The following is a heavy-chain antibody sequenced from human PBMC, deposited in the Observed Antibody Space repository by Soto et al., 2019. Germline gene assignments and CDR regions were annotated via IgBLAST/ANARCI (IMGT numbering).Heavy chain of an antibody. V-gene: IGHV3-53*01. CDR3: ARSNMIVAVDAFDI. D-gene: IGHD3-22*01. Sequence: GGSLRLSCAASGFTVSSNYMSWVRQAPGKGLEWVSVIYSGGSTYYADSVKGRFTISRDNSKNTLYLQMNSLRAEDTAVYYCARSNMIVAVDAFDIWGQGTMVTVSS. CDR2: IYSGGST. CDR1: GFTVSSNY. J-gene: IGHJ3*02.